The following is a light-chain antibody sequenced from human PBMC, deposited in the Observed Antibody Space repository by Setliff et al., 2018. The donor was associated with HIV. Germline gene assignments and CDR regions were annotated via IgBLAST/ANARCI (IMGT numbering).Light chain of an antibody. V-gene: IGKV4-1*01. CDR3: QQYYSTPLT. Sequence: DIVMTQSPDSLAVSLGERATINCKSSQSVLYSSNNENYLAWYQQKPGQPPKLLIYWASTRESGVPDRFSGSGSGTDLTLTISSLQAEDVAVYYCQQYYSTPLTFGGGTKVDIK. J-gene: IGKJ4*01. CDR1: QSVLYSSNNENY. CDR2: WAS.